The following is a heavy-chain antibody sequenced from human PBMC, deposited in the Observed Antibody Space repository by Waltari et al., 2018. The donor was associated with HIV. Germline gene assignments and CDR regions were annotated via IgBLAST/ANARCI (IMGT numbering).Heavy chain of an antibody. J-gene: IGHJ5*02. D-gene: IGHD3-10*01. V-gene: IGHV5-10-1*01. Sequence: VHLVQSGAPINKPGESPRISGMCSGYSLTLHWISWVRQIPGKGLEWMGRIDPSDAYTNYSPSFQGHVTISADKSISTAYLQWSSLKASDTAMYYCAKLRSGSYDWFDPWGQGTLVTVSS. CDR2: IDPSDAYT. CDR3: AKLRSGSYDWFDP. CDR1: GYSLTLHW.